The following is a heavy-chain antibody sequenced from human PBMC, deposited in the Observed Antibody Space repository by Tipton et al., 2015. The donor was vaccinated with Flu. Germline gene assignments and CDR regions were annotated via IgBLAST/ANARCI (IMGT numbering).Heavy chain of an antibody. J-gene: IGHJ6*02. CDR1: GFTFSSYA. CDR2: ISGSGGST. CDR3: ARDGGYCSGGNCFPFGMDV. Sequence: SLRLSCAASGFTFSSYAMSWVRQAPGKGLEWVSAISGSGGSTYYADSVKGRFTISRDNSKNTLYLQMNSLRAEDTAVYYCARDGGYCSGGNCFPFGMDVWGQGTTVTVSS. V-gene: IGHV3-23*01. D-gene: IGHD2-15*01.